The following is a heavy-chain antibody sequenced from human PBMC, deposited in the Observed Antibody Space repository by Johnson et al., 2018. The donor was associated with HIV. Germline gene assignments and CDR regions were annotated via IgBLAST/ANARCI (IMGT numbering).Heavy chain of an antibody. CDR2: VNPNGGST. CDR3: ARQTLRAFDI. J-gene: IGHJ3*02. V-gene: IGHV3-25*03. Sequence: VQLVESGGGLAKPAWSPRLSCAASQFTFSSYYMNCVRQAPGNGLELVGQVNPNGGSTYLIDSVKGRFTISRDNAKNSLSLQMNRMRAEDTAVYYCARQTLRAFDIWGQGTMVTVSS. CDR1: QFTFSSYY.